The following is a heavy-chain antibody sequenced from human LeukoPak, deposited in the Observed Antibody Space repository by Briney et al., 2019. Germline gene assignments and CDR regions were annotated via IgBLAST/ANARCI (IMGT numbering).Heavy chain of an antibody. Sequence: GESLKISCKGSGYSFTSYWIGWVRQMPGKGLEWMGIIYPGDSDTRYSPSFQGQVTISADKSISTAYLQWSSLKASDTAMYYCARRGRDSSGYYPGFHYYYMDVWGKGTTVTVSS. J-gene: IGHJ6*03. CDR1: GYSFTSYW. CDR2: IYPGDSDT. CDR3: ARRGRDSSGYYPGFHYYYMDV. D-gene: IGHD3-22*01. V-gene: IGHV5-51*01.